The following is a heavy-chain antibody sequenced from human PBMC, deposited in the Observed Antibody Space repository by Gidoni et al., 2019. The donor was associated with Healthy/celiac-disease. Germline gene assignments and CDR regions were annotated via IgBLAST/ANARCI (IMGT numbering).Heavy chain of an antibody. Sequence: QVQLVASGGGVVQPGRSLRLSCAASGFTFSSYGMHWVRQAPGKGLEWVAVISYDGSNKYYADSVKGRFTISRDNSKNTLYLQMNSLRAEDTAVYYCAKTGYYYDNAYFDYWGQGTLVTVSS. CDR3: AKTGYYYDNAYFDY. J-gene: IGHJ4*02. CDR2: ISYDGSNK. V-gene: IGHV3-30*18. D-gene: IGHD3-22*01. CDR1: GFTFSSYG.